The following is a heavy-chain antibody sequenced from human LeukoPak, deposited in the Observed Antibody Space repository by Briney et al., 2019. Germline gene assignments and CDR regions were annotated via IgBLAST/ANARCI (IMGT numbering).Heavy chain of an antibody. J-gene: IGHJ4*02. CDR3: ARGPAHSSGWYFDY. Sequence: ASVKVSCKASGYTFTGYYMHWVRQAPGQGLEWMGWINPNSGGTNYAQKFQGRVTMTRDTSISTAYMELSRLRSDDTAVYYCARGPAHSSGWYFDYWGQGTLVTVSS. D-gene: IGHD6-19*01. V-gene: IGHV1-2*02. CDR1: GYTFTGYY. CDR2: INPNSGGT.